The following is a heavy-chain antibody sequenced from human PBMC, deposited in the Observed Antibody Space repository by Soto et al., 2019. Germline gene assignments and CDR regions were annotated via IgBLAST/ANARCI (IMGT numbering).Heavy chain of an antibody. D-gene: IGHD5-12*01. Sequence: QVQLQESGPRLVKPSETLSLTCTVSGASVSSGSYYWSWIRQPPGKGLEWVGYIYYTGGTKYSPSFKNRVSMSADTPKNQFSLKLSSVTAADTAVYYCARDGDGYNYWGQGILVTVSS. CDR1: GASVSSGSYY. J-gene: IGHJ4*02. CDR3: ARDGDGYNY. V-gene: IGHV4-61*01. CDR2: IYYTGGT.